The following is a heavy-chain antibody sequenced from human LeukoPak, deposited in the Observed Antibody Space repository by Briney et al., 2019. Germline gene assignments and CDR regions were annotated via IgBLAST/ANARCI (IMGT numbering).Heavy chain of an antibody. CDR1: GGSFSGYY. J-gene: IGHJ3*02. Sequence: PSETLSLTCAVYGGSFSGYYWSWIRQPPGKGLEWIGEINHSGSTNYNPSLKSRVTISVDTSKNQFSLKLSSVTAADTAVYYCARRFNADYGGNGGHAFDIWGQGTMVTVSS. CDR2: INHSGST. CDR3: ARRFNADYGGNGGHAFDI. D-gene: IGHD4-23*01. V-gene: IGHV4-34*01.